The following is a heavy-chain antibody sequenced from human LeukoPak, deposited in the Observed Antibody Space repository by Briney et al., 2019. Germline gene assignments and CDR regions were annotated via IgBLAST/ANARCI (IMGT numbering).Heavy chain of an antibody. Sequence: GGALRLSCAASGFTFSSYSMNWVRQAPGKGLEWVSYISSSSSTIYYADSVKGRFTISRDNAKNSLYLQMNSLRAEDTAVYYCARDQKVTAFDYWGQGTLVIVSS. CDR2: ISSSSSTI. CDR3: ARDQKVTAFDY. V-gene: IGHV3-48*01. J-gene: IGHJ4*02. CDR1: GFTFSSYS. D-gene: IGHD2-21*02.